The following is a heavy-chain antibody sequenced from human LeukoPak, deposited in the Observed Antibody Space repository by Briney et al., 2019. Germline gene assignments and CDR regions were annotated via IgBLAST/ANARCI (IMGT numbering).Heavy chain of an antibody. D-gene: IGHD3-10*01. CDR3: AKDRYGSGSYYYTPHFDY. CDR2: ISSSSSYI. CDR1: GFTFSSYS. J-gene: IGHJ4*02. Sequence: GGSLRLSCAASGFTFSSYSMNWVRQAPGKGLEWVSSISSSSSYIYYADSVKGRFTISRDNSKNTLYLQMNGLRAEDTAVYYCAKDRYGSGSYYYTPHFDYWGQGTLVTVSS. V-gene: IGHV3-21*01.